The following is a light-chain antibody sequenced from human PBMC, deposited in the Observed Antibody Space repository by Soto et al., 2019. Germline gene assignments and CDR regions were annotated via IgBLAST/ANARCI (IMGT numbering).Light chain of an antibody. CDR2: KES. Sequence: DIQMTQSPSTLSASVGDRVTITCRASQSISSWLAWYQQKPGKAPKLLIYKESSLESGVPSRFSGSGSGTEFTLIISSLQADDFATYYCQQYNSHSWTFGQGTKVEI. CDR3: QQYNSHSWT. CDR1: QSISSW. J-gene: IGKJ1*01. V-gene: IGKV1-5*03.